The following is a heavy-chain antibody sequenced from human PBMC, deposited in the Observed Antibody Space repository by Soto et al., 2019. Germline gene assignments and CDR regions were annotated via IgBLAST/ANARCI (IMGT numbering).Heavy chain of an antibody. Sequence: SETLSLTCTVSGGSISSGGYYWSWIRQHPGKGLEWIGYIYYSGSTYYNPSLKSRVTISVDTSKNQFSLKLSSVTAADTAVYYCARDRLVVVAARYYYYYGMDVWGQGTTVTVYS. D-gene: IGHD2-15*01. V-gene: IGHV4-31*02. CDR1: GGSISSGGYY. CDR3: ARDRLVVVAARYYYYYGMDV. J-gene: IGHJ6*02. CDR2: IYYSGST.